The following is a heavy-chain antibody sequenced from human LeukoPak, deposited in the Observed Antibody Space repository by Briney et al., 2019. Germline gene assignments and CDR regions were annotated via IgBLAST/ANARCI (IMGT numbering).Heavy chain of an antibody. CDR2: VDPNTGDT. V-gene: IGHV1-2*02. CDR3: AEGDYYGSEKLFTH. Sequence: ASVKASCKTSGYTFTDFYLSWVRRAPGPGIEWMGWVDPNTGDTNYAQNFQGRVTITTDMSITTAYMELSSLRSDDNAVYYCAEGDYYGSEKLFTHWGQGTLVTVSS. J-gene: IGHJ4*02. D-gene: IGHD3-10*01. CDR1: GYTFTDFY.